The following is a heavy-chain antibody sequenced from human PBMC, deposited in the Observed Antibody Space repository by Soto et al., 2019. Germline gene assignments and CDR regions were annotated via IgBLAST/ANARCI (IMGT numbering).Heavy chain of an antibody. CDR2: ISYDGSNK. Sequence: PGGSLRLSCAASGFTFRTYGIQWVRQAPGKGLEWVAAISYDGSNKYYADSVKGRFTISRDNSKNTLYLHMNSLRADDTAVYYCAKDIVVVSAASPLDYFFGMDVWGQGTTVTVS. D-gene: IGHD2-15*01. V-gene: IGHV3-30*18. CDR3: AKDIVVVSAASPLDYFFGMDV. CDR1: GFTFRTYG. J-gene: IGHJ6*02.